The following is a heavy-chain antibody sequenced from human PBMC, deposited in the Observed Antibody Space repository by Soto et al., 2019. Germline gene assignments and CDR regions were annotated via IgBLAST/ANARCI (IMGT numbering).Heavy chain of an antibody. CDR2: TYYRSKWYN. V-gene: IGHV6-1*01. D-gene: IGHD6-13*01. CDR3: ARGASSSSWYGNYYYYGMDV. CDR1: GDSVSSNIAA. Sequence: SQTLSLTCASSGDSVSSNIAAWNWIRQSPSRGLEWLGRTYYRSKWYNDYAVSVKSRITINPDTSKNQFSLQLNSVTPEDTTVYYCARGASSSSWYGNYYYYGMDVWGQGTTVTVSS. J-gene: IGHJ6*02.